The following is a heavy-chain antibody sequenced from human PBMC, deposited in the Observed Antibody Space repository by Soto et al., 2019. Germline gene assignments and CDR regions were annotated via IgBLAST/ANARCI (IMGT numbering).Heavy chain of an antibody. Sequence: GGSLRLSCAASGFTFSSYAMHWVRQAPGKGLEYVSGIRGNGDPPFYADSVKGRFTISRDNSKNTLYLQMSSLGADDTAVYYCVKSRGGNNFDFFDWGQGALVTVSS. D-gene: IGHD5-12*01. J-gene: IGHJ4*02. CDR3: VKSRGGNNFDFFD. V-gene: IGHV3-64D*06. CDR1: GFTFSSYA. CDR2: IRGNGDPP.